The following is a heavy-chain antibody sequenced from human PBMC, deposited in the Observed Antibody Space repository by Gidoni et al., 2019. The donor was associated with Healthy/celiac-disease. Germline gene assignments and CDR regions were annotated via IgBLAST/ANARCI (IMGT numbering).Heavy chain of an antibody. CDR1: GGSISSYY. V-gene: IGHV4-59*01. Sequence: QVQLQESGPGLVKPSATLSLTCTVSGGSISSYYWSWIRQPPGKGLEWIGYIYYSGRTNYNPSLKSRVTISVDTSKNQFSLKLSSVTAADTAVYYCARGMPGGDYGGLFDYWGQGTLVTVS. CDR3: ARGMPGGDYGGLFDY. CDR2: IYYSGRT. D-gene: IGHD4-17*01. J-gene: IGHJ4*02.